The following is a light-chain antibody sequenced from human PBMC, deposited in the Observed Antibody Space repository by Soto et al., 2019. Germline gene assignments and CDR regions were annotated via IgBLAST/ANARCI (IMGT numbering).Light chain of an antibody. V-gene: IGKV3-15*01. J-gene: IGKJ2*01. CDR3: QQYNDWPPKFT. CDR2: AAS. Sequence: EIVMTQSPATLSVSPGERATLSCRASQSVSSNLAWYQQKPGQAPRLLIYAASTRAIGVPARFSGSGSGTEFTLTISSLQSEDSAVYYCQQYNDWPPKFTFGQGTKLEIK. CDR1: QSVSSN.